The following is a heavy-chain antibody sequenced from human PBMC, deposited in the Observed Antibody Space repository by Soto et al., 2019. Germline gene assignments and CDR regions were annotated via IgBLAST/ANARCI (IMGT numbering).Heavy chain of an antibody. J-gene: IGHJ6*02. Sequence: ASVKVSCKTSGFTFTSSAVQWVRQARGQRLEWIGWIVVGSDHTNYARKFQPRVTITRDMSTSTAYMELSSLTSEDTAVYYCAAGYCSGGSCYDYYYYGMDVWGQGTTVTVSS. CDR1: GFTFTSSA. D-gene: IGHD2-15*01. V-gene: IGHV1-58*01. CDR3: AAGYCSGGSCYDYYYYGMDV. CDR2: IVVGSDHT.